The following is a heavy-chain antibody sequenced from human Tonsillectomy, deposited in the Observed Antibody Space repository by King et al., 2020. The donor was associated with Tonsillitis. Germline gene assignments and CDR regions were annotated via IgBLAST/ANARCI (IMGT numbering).Heavy chain of an antibody. CDR3: ARVGADYGSGTYWSDAFDI. CDR1: GYSFTSYW. CDR2: IYPGDSDT. V-gene: IGHV5-51*01. J-gene: IGHJ3*02. Sequence: VQLVESGAEVKKPGESLKISCKGSGYSFTSYWIGWVRQMPGKGLEWMGIIYPGDSDTRYSPSFQGQVTISADKSISTAYLQWSSLKASDTAMYYCARVGADYGSGTYWSDAFDIWGKGTMVTVSS. D-gene: IGHD3-10*01.